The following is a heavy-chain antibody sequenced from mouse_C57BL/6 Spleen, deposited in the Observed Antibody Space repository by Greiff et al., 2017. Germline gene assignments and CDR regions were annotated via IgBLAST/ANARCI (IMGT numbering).Heavy chain of an antibody. CDR1: GYTFTSYW. J-gene: IGHJ3*01. CDR2: IYPGSGSN. Sequence: VQLQQPGAELVKPGASVKMSCKASGYTFTSYWITWVKQRPGQGLEWIGDIYPGSGSNNYNEKFKSKAALTVDTSSSTAYMQLSSLTSEDSAVYYCARGGGRQLSWFAYWGQGTLVTVSA. CDR3: ARGGGRQLSWFAY. V-gene: IGHV1-55*01. D-gene: IGHD3-2*02.